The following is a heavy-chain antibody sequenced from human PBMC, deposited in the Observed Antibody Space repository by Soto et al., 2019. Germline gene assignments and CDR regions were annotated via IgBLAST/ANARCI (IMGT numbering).Heavy chain of an antibody. Sequence: PSEPLSLTCTVSGGSVSSGSYYWSWIRQPPGKGLEWIGYIYFSGSTNYNPSLKSRVTISVDTSKNQFSLKLSSVTAADTAVYYCARDLPRYCSGGSCYSEEGYYYGMDVWGQWTTVTVSS. CDR2: IYFSGST. CDR1: GGSVSSGSYY. J-gene: IGHJ6*02. D-gene: IGHD2-15*01. V-gene: IGHV4-61*01. CDR3: ARDLPRYCSGGSCYSEEGYYYGMDV.